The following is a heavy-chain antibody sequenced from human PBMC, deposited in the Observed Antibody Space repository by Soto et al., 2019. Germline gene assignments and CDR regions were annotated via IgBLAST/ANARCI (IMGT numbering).Heavy chain of an antibody. CDR3: ARGDYCSDGICYKTSTDY. V-gene: IGHV4-34*01. J-gene: IGHJ4*02. CDR1: GGSFNGYY. D-gene: IGHD2-15*01. CDR2: INHSGST. Sequence: SETLSLTCTVYGGSFNGYYWGWIRQSPMKGLEWIGEINHSGSTNYNPSFRSRVAISVDASKNQFSLRLASMTAADTALYYCARGDYCSDGICYKTSTDYWGQGTQVTVSS.